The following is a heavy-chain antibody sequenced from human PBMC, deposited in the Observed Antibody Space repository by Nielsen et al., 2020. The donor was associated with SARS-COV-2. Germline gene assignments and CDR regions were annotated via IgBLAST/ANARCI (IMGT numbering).Heavy chain of an antibody. V-gene: IGHV3-30*03. CDR2: ISYDANNK. D-gene: IGHD2-2*01. Sequence: GESLKISCAASGFSLSNYGIHWVRQAPGKGLEWVVFISYDANNKYYSDSVKGRFTISRDNSKNTLFLQMNSLRPEDTAVYFCARDGPTRATATDYWGQGTLVTVS. CDR1: GFSLSNYG. J-gene: IGHJ4*02. CDR3: ARDGPTRATATDY.